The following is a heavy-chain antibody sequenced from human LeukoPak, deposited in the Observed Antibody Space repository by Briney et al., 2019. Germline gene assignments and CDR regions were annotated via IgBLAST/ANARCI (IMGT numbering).Heavy chain of an antibody. CDR3: ARGGSRGSFDY. D-gene: IGHD3-10*01. Sequence: GGSLRLSCSASGFTFRSYAMNWVRQAPGKGMEWISYISGSDSSMYYADSVKGRFTISRDNAKNSLYLQMKSLRAKDTAVYYCARGGSRGSFDYWGQGTLVTVSS. V-gene: IGHV3-48*03. CDR1: GFTFRSYA. J-gene: IGHJ4*02. CDR2: ISGSDSSM.